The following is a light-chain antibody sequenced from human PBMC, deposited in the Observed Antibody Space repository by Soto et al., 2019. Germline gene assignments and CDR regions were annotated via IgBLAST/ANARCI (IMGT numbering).Light chain of an antibody. V-gene: IGLV1-40*01. CDR1: SSNIGAGYD. CDR2: GNT. CDR3: CSYAGSSTYYV. Sequence: QSVLTQPPSVSGAPGQRVTISCTGSSSNIGAGYDIHWYQQLPGTAPKLLVYGNTHRPSGVPDRFSGSKSGNTASLTISGLQAEDEADYYCCSYAGSSTYYVFGTGTKVTVL. J-gene: IGLJ1*01.